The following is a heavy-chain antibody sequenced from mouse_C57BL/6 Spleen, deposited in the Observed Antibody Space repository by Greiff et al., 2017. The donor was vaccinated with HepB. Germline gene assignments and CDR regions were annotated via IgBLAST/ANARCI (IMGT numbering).Heavy chain of an antibody. Sequence: VQLQQPGAELVKPGASVKLSCKASGYTFTSYWMHWVKQRPGQGLEWIGMIHPNSGSTNYNEKFKSKATLTVDKSSSTAYMQLSSLTSEDSAVYYCARVYYDYGGVYAMDYWGQGTSVTVSS. D-gene: IGHD2-4*01. CDR1: GYTFTSYW. CDR3: ARVYYDYGGVYAMDY. J-gene: IGHJ4*01. CDR2: IHPNSGST. V-gene: IGHV1-64*01.